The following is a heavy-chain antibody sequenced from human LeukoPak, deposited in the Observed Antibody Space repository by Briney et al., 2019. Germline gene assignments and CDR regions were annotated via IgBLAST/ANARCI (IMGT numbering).Heavy chain of an antibody. J-gene: IGHJ4*02. Sequence: SETLSLTCTVSGGSISTYYWSWIRQPPGKGLEWIGYIYYSGSTNYIPSLKSRVTISVDTSKNQFSLKLNSVTAADTAVYYCARDSSTGHFDYWGQGTLVTVSS. CDR2: IYYSGST. D-gene: IGHD1-1*01. CDR1: GGSISTYY. CDR3: ARDSSTGHFDY. V-gene: IGHV4-59*01.